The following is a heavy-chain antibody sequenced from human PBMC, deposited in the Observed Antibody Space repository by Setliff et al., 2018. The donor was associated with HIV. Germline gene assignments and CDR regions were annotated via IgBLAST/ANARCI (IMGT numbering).Heavy chain of an antibody. CDR3: TREWTGYSST. V-gene: IGHV4-4*08. CDR1: SGSISTYY. D-gene: IGHD6-13*01. Sequence: PSETLSLTCTVSSGSISTYYWSWIRQPPGKGLEWIGRIYTSGSTNYNPSLRSRVTISVDTSKNQFSLNLTSVTAADTAVYYCTREWTGYSSTWGQGTLVTVSS. J-gene: IGHJ1*01. CDR2: IYTSGST.